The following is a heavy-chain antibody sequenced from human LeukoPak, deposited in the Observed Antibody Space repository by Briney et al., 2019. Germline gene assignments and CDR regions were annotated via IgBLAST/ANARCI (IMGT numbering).Heavy chain of an antibody. J-gene: IGHJ1*01. D-gene: IGHD6-19*01. V-gene: IGHV3-23*01. CDR1: GFTFTNYA. CDR2: ISGSGGST. CDR3: AKVLDGLRWLVFFQH. Sequence: GGSLRLSCAASGFTFTNYAMNWVRQAPGKGLEWVSAISGSGGSTYYADSVKGRFTISRDNSKNTLYLQMNSLRAEDTAVYYCAKVLDGLRWLVFFQHWGQGTLVTVSS.